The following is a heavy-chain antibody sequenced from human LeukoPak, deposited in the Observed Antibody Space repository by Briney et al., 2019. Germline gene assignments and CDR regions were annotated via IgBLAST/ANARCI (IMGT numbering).Heavy chain of an antibody. CDR1: GFTFSNYA. D-gene: IGHD4-23*01. V-gene: IGHV3-48*01. J-gene: IGHJ4*02. Sequence: GGSLRLSCAASGFTFSNYAMNWVRQAPGKGLEWLSYMSISSSTIYYADSEKGRFIISRDNAKNSLYLQMNSLIAEDTAVYYCARANSGGDYWGQGTLVTVSS. CDR2: MSISSSTI. CDR3: ARANSGGDY.